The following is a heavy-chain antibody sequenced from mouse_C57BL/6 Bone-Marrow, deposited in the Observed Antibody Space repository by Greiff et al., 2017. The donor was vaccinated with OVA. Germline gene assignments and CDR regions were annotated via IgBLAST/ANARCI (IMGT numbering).Heavy chain of an antibody. V-gene: IGHV5-17*01. CDR1: GFTFSDYG. Sequence: EVKLVESGGGLVKPGGSLKLSCAASGFTFSDYGMHWVRQAPEKGLEWVAYISSGRSTIYYADTVKGRFTISRDNAKNTLFLQMTSLRSEDTARYYCARAGFAYWGQGTLVTVSA. CDR3: ARAGFAY. CDR2: ISSGRSTI. J-gene: IGHJ3*01.